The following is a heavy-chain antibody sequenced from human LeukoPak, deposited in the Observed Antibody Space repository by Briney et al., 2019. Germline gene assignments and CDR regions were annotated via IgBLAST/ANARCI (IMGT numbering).Heavy chain of an antibody. J-gene: IGHJ4*02. CDR3: ARDRGADSSGWYSYY. CDR2: TTGSGSRI. V-gene: IGHV3-11*04. D-gene: IGHD6-19*01. Sequence: GGSLRLSCAASGFTFSDYYMSWIRQAPGKGLEWVSYTTGSGSRISYADSVKGRFTISRDNAKNSLYLQMNSLRAEDTAVYYCARDRGADSSGWYSYYWGQGTLVTVSS. CDR1: GFTFSDYY.